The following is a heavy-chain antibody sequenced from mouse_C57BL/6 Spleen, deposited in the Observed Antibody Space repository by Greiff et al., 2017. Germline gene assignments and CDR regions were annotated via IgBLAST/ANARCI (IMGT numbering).Heavy chain of an antibody. J-gene: IGHJ2*01. D-gene: IGHD3-2*02. V-gene: IGHV1-55*01. CDR2: LYPGSGSN. CDR3: AREDSAGSGDY. CDR1: GYTFTSYW. Sequence: QVQLQQPGAELVKPGASVKMSCKASGYTFTSYWITWVKQRPGQGLEWIGDLYPGSGSNNYNEKFKSKATLTVDTSSSTAYMQLSSLTSEDSAVYYCAREDSAGSGDYWGQGTTLTVSS.